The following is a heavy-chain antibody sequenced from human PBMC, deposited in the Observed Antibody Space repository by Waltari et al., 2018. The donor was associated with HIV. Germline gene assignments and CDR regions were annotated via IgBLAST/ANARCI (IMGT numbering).Heavy chain of an antibody. Sequence: QVQLQQWGAGLLKPSETLSLTCAVYGGSFSGYYWSWIRQRPGKGLGWIGEINHSGSTNDNPSLKSRVTISVDTSKNQFSLKLSSVTAADTAVYYCARGVVTMVRGENQYYYYGMDVWGQGTTVTVSS. D-gene: IGHD3-10*01. CDR3: ARGVVTMVRGENQYYYYGMDV. J-gene: IGHJ6*02. V-gene: IGHV4-34*01. CDR1: GGSFSGYY. CDR2: INHSGST.